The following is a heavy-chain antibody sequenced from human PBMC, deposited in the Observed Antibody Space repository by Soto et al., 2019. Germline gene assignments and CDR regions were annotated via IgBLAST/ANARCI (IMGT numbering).Heavy chain of an antibody. V-gene: IGHV3-23*01. Sequence: GGSLRLSCAASGFTFSSYAMSWVRQAPGKGLEWVSAISGSGGSTYYADSVKGRFTISRDNSKNTLYLQMNSLRAEDTAVYYCAGGRGYSYGWCYYYYGMDVWGQGTTVTVSS. D-gene: IGHD5-18*01. CDR1: GFTFSSYA. J-gene: IGHJ6*02. CDR2: ISGSGGST. CDR3: AGGRGYSYGWCYYYYGMDV.